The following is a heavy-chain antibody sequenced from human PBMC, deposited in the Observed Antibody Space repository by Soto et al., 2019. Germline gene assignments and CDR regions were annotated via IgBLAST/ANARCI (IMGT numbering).Heavy chain of an antibody. J-gene: IGHJ6*02. CDR2: MNQNGGEI. CDR1: GFTFGDFW. CDR3: ASQRISYAMDV. Sequence: EVQLVESGGGLVQPGGSLRLSCTVSGFTFGDFWMTWVRQAPGKGLEWVANMNQNGGEIYYADSVRGRFVISRDNAKNSLFLQMNSLSAEDTALYYCASQRISYAMDVCGQGTTVTVSS. V-gene: IGHV3-7*05. D-gene: IGHD1-1*01.